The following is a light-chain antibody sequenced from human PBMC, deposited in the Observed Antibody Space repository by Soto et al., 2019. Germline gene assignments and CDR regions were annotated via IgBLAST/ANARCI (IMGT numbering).Light chain of an antibody. V-gene: IGKV3-15*01. CDR2: GAS. CDR3: QQYNNWPRT. Sequence: EIVLTQSKDTLSLSPGERATLSCRASQSVSSSYLAWYQQKPGQAPRLLIYGASTRATGIPARFSGSGSGTEFTLTISSLQSEDFAVYYCQQYNNWPRTFGQGTKVDNK. CDR1: QSVSSSY. J-gene: IGKJ1*01.